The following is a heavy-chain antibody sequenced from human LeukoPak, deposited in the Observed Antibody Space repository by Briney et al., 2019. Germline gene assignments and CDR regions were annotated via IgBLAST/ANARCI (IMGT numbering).Heavy chain of an antibody. V-gene: IGHV3-48*01. D-gene: IGHD7-27*01. Sequence: GGSLRLSCAASGFTFSGFSLNWVRQAPGKGLEWISNIRPSGSDMYYAASVKGRFTISRDSATNSLYLHMNNLKVDDSAVYFCVRDFNWAFDSWGQGPLVTVSS. CDR3: VRDFNWAFDS. CDR2: IRPSGSDM. CDR1: GFTFSGFS. J-gene: IGHJ4*02.